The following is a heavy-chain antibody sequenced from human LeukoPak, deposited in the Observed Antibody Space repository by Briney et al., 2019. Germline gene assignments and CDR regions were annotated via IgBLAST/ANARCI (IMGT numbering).Heavy chain of an antibody. CDR3: AREIAAAGSGGWDPYYYYMDV. D-gene: IGHD6-13*01. Sequence: ASVKVSCKASGYIFTGYYIHWVRQAPGQGLEWMGWINPSGGSTSYAQMFQGRVTMTRDMSTSTVYMELSSLRSEDTAVYYCAREIAAAGSGGWDPYYYYMDVWGKGTTVTVSS. V-gene: IGHV1-46*01. J-gene: IGHJ6*03. CDR2: INPSGGST. CDR1: GYIFTGYY.